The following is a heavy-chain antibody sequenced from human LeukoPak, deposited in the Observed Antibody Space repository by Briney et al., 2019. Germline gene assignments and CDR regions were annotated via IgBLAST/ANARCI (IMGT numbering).Heavy chain of an antibody. CDR2: INRRGGT. CDR3: ARVGYSFSINDWSRIGLGAYPTKYYYYMDV. CDR1: GGSFSDYS. V-gene: IGHV4-34*01. J-gene: IGHJ6*03. D-gene: IGHD5-18*01. Sequence: SETLSLTCAVYGGSFSDYSWSWIRQPPGKGLEWIGEINRRGGTNHNPSLMSRVIMSVDTSKNQFSLKVTSVSAADTAVYFCARVGYSFSINDWSRIGLGAYPTKYYYYMDVWGKGTTVTVSS.